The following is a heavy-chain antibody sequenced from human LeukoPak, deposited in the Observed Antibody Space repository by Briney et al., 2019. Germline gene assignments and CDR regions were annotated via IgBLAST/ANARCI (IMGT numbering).Heavy chain of an antibody. CDR2: IDYSGST. V-gene: IGHV4-39*01. CDR3: ARRAIAAPLAFDI. Sequence: SETLSLTCTVSGGSISSSSYYWGWIRQPPGKGLEWIGSIDYSGSTYYNPSLKSRVTISVDTSKNQFSLKLSSVTAADTAVYYCARRAIAAPLAFDIWGQGTMVTVSS. D-gene: IGHD6-13*01. J-gene: IGHJ3*02. CDR1: GGSISSSSYY.